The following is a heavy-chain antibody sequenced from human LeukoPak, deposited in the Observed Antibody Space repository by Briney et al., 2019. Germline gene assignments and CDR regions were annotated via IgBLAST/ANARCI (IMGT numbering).Heavy chain of an antibody. D-gene: IGHD2-21*02. CDR2: IGSDGFST. J-gene: IGHJ3*01. V-gene: IGHV3-64*02. Sequence: GGSLRLSCAASGFTFSDYTFHGARLAPGKGLEYVSAIGSDGFSTYYADSLKGRFTISRDNSKNTLYLQMDSLRPEDTAVYYCAREGHTCGYCGAYDVWGQGTMVTVSS. CDR3: AREGHTCGYCGAYDV. CDR1: GFTFSDYT.